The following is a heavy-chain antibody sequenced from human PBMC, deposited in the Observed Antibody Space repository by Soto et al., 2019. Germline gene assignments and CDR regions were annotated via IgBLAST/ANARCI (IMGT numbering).Heavy chain of an antibody. CDR2: INSDGSST. Sequence: GGSLRLSCAASGFTFSSYWMHWVRQAPGKGLVWVSRINSDGSSTSYADSVKGRFTISRDNAKNTLYLQMNSLRAEDTAVYYCARGGQWLGYTYDYWGQGTLVTVSS. CDR3: ARGGQWLGYTYDY. V-gene: IGHV3-74*01. J-gene: IGHJ4*02. CDR1: GFTFSSYW. D-gene: IGHD6-19*01.